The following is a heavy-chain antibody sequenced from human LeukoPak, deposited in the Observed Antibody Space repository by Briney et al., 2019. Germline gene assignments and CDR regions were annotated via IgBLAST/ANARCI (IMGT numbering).Heavy chain of an antibody. CDR3: ARDDCSSSSCLTY. CDR1: GFTFSSYW. J-gene: IGHJ4*02. CDR2: INTDGSPI. V-gene: IGHV3-74*01. D-gene: IGHD2-2*01. Sequence: GGSLRLSCAASGFTFSSYWMHWVRQVPGKGLVWVSRINTDGSPISYADSVKGRFTISRDNAKNTLYLQMNSLRAEDTAVYYCARDDCSSSSCLTYWGQGTLVTVSP.